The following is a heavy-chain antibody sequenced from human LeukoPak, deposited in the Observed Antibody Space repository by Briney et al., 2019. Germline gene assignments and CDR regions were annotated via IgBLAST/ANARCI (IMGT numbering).Heavy chain of an antibody. Sequence: ASVKVSCKAPGYTFTSYGISWVRQAPGQGLEWMVWISAYNGNTNYAQKLQGRVTMTTDTSTSTAYMELRSLRSDDTAVYYCARDGESAVEMATVDYYGMDVWGQGTTVTASS. CDR2: ISAYNGNT. CDR1: GYTFTSYG. CDR3: ARDGESAVEMATVDYYGMDV. V-gene: IGHV1-18*01. J-gene: IGHJ6*02. D-gene: IGHD5-24*01.